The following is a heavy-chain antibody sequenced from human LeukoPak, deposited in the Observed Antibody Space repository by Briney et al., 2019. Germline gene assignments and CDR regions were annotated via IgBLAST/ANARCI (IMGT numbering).Heavy chain of an antibody. CDR3: ARGLCGGDCYSD. D-gene: IGHD2-21*02. Sequence: GGSLRLSCAASGFTVRTNYMTWVRQAPGKGLEWVSVIYSGGSTYYADSVKGRFTISRDNSKNTLYLQMNSLRAEDTAAYYCARGLCGGDCYSDWGQGTLVTVSS. CDR1: GFTVRTNY. J-gene: IGHJ4*02. V-gene: IGHV3-66*01. CDR2: IYSGGST.